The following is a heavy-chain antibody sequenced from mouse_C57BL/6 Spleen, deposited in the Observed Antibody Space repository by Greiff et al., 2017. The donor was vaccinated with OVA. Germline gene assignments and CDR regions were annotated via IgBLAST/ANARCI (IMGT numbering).Heavy chain of an antibody. CDR3: ARRWLLRGGAMGY. D-gene: IGHD2-3*01. J-gene: IGHJ4*01. V-gene: IGHV1-55*01. CDR2: IYPGSGST. CDR1: GYTFTSYW. Sequence: QVQLQQPGAELVKPGASVKMSCKASGYTFTSYWITWVKQRPGQGLEWIGDIYPGSGSTNYNEKFKSKATLTVDTSSSTAYMQLSSLTSEDSAVYYCARRWLLRGGAMGYWGQGTSVTVSS.